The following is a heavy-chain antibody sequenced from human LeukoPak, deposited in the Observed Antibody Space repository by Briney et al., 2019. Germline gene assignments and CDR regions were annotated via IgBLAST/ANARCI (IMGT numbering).Heavy chain of an antibody. V-gene: IGHV3-48*01. CDR3: ARDPARGYSYGALY. CDR2: ISSSSGTI. J-gene: IGHJ4*02. D-gene: IGHD5-18*01. Sequence: GGSLRVSCAASGFTFSSYSMNWVRQAPGKGLEWVSYISSSSGTIYYADSVKGRFTISRDNAKNSLYLQMNSLRAEDTAVYYCARDPARGYSYGALYWGQGTLVTVSS. CDR1: GFTFSSYS.